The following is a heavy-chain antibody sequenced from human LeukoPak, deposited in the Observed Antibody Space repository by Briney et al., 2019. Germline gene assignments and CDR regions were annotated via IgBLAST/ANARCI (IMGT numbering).Heavy chain of an antibody. CDR2: IRGGSDFI. V-gene: IGHV3-21*01. J-gene: IGHJ4*02. CDR1: GFTFRVYS. CDR3: ARDHAGMVLPAAVGAH. D-gene: IGHD2-2*01. Sequence: PGGSLRLSCAASGFTFRVYSMTWVRQAPGKGLEWVSSIRGGSDFIYHADSVKGRFTVSRDNAKNSLYLQMNSLRAEDTAVYYCARDHAGMVLPAAVGAHWGQGTLVTVSS.